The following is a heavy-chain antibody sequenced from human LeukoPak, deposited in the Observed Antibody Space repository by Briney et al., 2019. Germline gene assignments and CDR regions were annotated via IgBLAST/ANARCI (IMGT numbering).Heavy chain of an antibody. J-gene: IGHJ5*02. CDR3: ARDGRSGYEDL. D-gene: IGHD5-12*01. V-gene: IGHV4-59*01. CDR2: FQYSGNS. Sequence: SETLSLPCHVSGSSITAFYWSWIRQSPGKGLEWIGSFQYSGNSNYNPSLKSRVAMSVDTSKRQLSLRLTSVTAADTAVYYCARDGRSGYEDLWGPGTLVTVSS. CDR1: GSSITAFY.